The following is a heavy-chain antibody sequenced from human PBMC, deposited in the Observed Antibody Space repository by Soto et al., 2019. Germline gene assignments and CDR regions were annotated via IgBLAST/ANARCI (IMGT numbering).Heavy chain of an antibody. J-gene: IGHJ6*02. V-gene: IGHV1-2*02. Sequence: ASVKVSCKASGYTFTGYYMHWVRQAPGQGLEWMGWINPNSGGTNYAQKFQGRVTMTRDTSISTAYMELSRLRSDDTAVYYCARVSSSTDYYYYGMDVWGQGPTVTVSS. CDR1: GYTFTGYY. CDR2: INPNSGGT. CDR3: ARVSSSTDYYYYGMDV. D-gene: IGHD6-6*01.